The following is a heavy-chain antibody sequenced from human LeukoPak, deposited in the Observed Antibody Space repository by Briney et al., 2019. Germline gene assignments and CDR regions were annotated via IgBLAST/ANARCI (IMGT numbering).Heavy chain of an antibody. CDR3: ARHSRSAYTGYENAFDI. D-gene: IGHD5-12*01. CDR2: MYYSGKT. V-gene: IGHV4-39*01. CDR1: GDSISSSSYH. J-gene: IGHJ3*02. Sequence: SETLSLTCTVSGDSISSSSYHWGWIRQPPGKGLEWIGSMYYSGKTYYNPSLRSRVTISVDTSKNQFSLKLNSVTAADTGIYYCARHSRSAYTGYENAFDIWGQGTMVTVSS.